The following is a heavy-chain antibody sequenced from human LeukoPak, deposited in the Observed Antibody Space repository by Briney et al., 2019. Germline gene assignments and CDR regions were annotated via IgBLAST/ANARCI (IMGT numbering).Heavy chain of an antibody. Sequence: SVKVSCKASGGTFSSYAISWVRQAPGQGLEWMGGIIPIFGTANYAQKFQGRVTITADESTSTAYMELSSLRSEDTAVYYCVRDGEGVAISVNYWFAPWGQGTLVTVSS. V-gene: IGHV1-69*01. D-gene: IGHD3-10*01. J-gene: IGHJ5*02. CDR3: VRDGEGVAISVNYWFAP. CDR1: GGTFSSYA. CDR2: IIPIFGTA.